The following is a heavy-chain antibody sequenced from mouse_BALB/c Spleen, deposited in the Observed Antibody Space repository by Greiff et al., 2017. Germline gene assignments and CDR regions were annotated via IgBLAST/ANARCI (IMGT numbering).Heavy chain of an antibody. CDR2: INPSNGGT. J-gene: IGHJ2*01. CDR1: GYTFTSYY. CDR3: ARWGSYYFDY. V-gene: IGHV1S81*02. Sequence: QVQLQQSGAELVKPGASVKLSCKASGYTFTSYYMYWVKQRPGQGLEWIGGINPSNGGTNFNEKFKSKATLTVDKSSSTAYMQLSSLTSEDSAVYYCARWGSYYFDYWGQGTTLTVSS.